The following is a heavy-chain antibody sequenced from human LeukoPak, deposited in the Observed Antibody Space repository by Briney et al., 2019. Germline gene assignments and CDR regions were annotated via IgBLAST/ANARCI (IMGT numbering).Heavy chain of an antibody. CDR2: IYTSGST. J-gene: IGHJ6*03. CDR3: ARRAIYYYYYMDV. Sequence: SETLSLTCTVSGGSISSYYWSWIRQPPGKGLEWIGYIYTSGSTNYNPSLKSRVTISVDTSKNQFSLKLSSVTAADTAVYYCARRAIYYYYYMDVWGKGTTVTVSS. V-gene: IGHV4-4*09. CDR1: GGSISSYY.